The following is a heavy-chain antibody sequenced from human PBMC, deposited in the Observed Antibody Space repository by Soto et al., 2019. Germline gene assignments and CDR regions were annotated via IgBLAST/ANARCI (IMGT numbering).Heavy chain of an antibody. V-gene: IGHV3-73*01. J-gene: IGHJ3*02. CDR3: TRLLSDDFDI. CDR1: GFTFSGSA. Sequence: GGSLRLSCAASGFTFSGSAMHWVRQASGKGLEWVGRIRSKGNSYATAYAASVKGRFTISRDDSKNTAYLQMNSLKTEDTAVYYCTRLLSDDFDIWGQGTMVTV. CDR2: IRSKGNSYAT.